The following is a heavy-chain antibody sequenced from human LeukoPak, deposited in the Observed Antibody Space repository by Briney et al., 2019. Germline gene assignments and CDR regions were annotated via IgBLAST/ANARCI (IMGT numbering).Heavy chain of an antibody. D-gene: IGHD4-23*01. CDR2: IIPILGIA. CDR3: ASRTEAVVTPFAFDI. CDR1: GGTFSSYA. V-gene: IGHV1-69*04. J-gene: IGHJ3*02. Sequence: SVKVSCKASGGTFSSYAISWVRQAPGQGLEWMGRIIPILGIANYAQKFQGRVTITADKSTSTAYMELSSLRSEDTAVYYCASRTEAVVTPFAFDIWGQGTMVTVSS.